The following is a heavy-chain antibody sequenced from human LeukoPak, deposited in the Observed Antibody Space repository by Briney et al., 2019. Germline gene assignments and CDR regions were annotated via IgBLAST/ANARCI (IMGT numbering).Heavy chain of an antibody. J-gene: IGHJ5*02. CDR1: GGSFSDYY. D-gene: IGHD4-17*01. Sequence: PSETLSLTCAVYGGSFSDYYWSWIRQPPGKGLEWIGEINHRGSTNYNPSLKSRVTISVDPSKNQLSLKLSSVTAADTALYHCARANDYGDYLNWFDPWGQGTLVTVSS. CDR2: INHRGST. V-gene: IGHV4-34*01. CDR3: ARANDYGDYLNWFDP.